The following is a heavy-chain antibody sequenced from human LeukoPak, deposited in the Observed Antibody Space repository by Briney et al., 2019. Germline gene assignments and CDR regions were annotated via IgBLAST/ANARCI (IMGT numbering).Heavy chain of an antibody. D-gene: IGHD2-21*02. V-gene: IGHV3-53*01. CDR2: IYSGGST. Sequence: GGSLTLSCAASGFSVSSNYMSWVRQAPGKGLEWVSVIYSGGSTYYADSVKGRFTISRDNSKNPLYLQMKSLRAEDTAVYYCARTDETAPAEDFQHWGQGTLVTVSS. J-gene: IGHJ1*01. CDR1: GFSVSSNY. CDR3: ARTDETAPAEDFQH.